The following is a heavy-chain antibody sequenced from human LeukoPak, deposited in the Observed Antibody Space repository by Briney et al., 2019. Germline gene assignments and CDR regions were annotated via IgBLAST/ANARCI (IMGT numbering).Heavy chain of an antibody. CDR3: AKELYGNPSGY. D-gene: IGHD2-8*01. CDR2: ISGDGGTI. V-gene: IGHV3-23*01. J-gene: IGHJ4*02. Sequence: VSAISGDGGTISYAASVRGRFTISRDNAKNTLFLQMSSLRAGDTALYYCAKELYGNPSGYWGQGTRVTVSS.